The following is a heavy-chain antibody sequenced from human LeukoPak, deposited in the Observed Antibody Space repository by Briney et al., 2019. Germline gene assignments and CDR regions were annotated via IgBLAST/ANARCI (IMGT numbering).Heavy chain of an antibody. Sequence: PGGSLRLSCAASGFTFSSYGMSWVRQAPGKGLEWVSVISGSGGSTYYTDSVQGRFAISRDNSKNTLYLQMKSLRVEDTAIYYCAKVRGMAVAGTGVDYWGQGTRVTVSS. V-gene: IGHV3-23*01. D-gene: IGHD6-19*01. J-gene: IGHJ4*02. CDR2: ISGSGGST. CDR1: GFTFSSYG. CDR3: AKVRGMAVAGTGVDY.